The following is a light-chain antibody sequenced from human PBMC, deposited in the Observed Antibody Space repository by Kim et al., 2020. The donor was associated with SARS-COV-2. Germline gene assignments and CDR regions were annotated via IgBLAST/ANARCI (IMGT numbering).Light chain of an antibody. V-gene: IGKV1-27*01. J-gene: IGKJ1*01. CDR1: QGIRKD. Sequence: SACGGDRLTIICGETQGIRKDLAWYQQAPGNAPNPLIFAASALQSGVTTRFSGSGSGTDFTLNISSLQPEDVATYYCQKYNGAPWTFGQGTKLEI. CDR3: QKYNGAPWT. CDR2: AAS.